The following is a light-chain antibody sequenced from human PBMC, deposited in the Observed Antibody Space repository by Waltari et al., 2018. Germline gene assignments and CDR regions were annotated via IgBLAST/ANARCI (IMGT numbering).Light chain of an antibody. CDR2: KDS. V-gene: IGLV3-27*01. CDR3: YSATDNNR. J-gene: IGLJ2*01. CDR1: VLAVKH. Sequence: SYELTQPSSVSVSPGQTARITCSGDVLAVKHVRWFQQKPGQAPVLVIYKDSERPYGIPERFSGSSSGNTVTLTISGAQVEDDGDYYCYSATDNNRFGGGTKLTVL.